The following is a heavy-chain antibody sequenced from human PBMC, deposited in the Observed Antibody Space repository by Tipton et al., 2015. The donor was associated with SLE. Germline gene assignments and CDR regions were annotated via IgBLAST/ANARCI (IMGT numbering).Heavy chain of an antibody. J-gene: IGHJ4*02. V-gene: IGHV3-21*01. CDR1: GFTFSTST. CDR2: ISSSRTDI. CDR3: TREGAAAVSDY. Sequence: SLRLSCAASGFTFSTSTMNWVRQAPGKGLEWVASISSSRTDIYYADSVKGRFTISRDNAKNSLYLQMDSLRADDTAVYYCTREGAAAVSDYWGQGALVTVSS. D-gene: IGHD6-13*01.